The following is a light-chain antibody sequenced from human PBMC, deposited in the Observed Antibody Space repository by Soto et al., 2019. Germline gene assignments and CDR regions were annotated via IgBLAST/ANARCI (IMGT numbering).Light chain of an antibody. J-gene: IGLJ3*02. CDR3: AAWDDSLNAWV. CDR2: RDD. Sequence: QSVLTQPPSASTTPGQRVTIVCSGGISNIGSKYVYWYQHLPGAAPKLLIYRDDQRPSGVPDRFSGSKSGTSASLAISGLRSEDEAHYYCAAWDDSLNAWVFGGGTKLTVL. CDR1: ISNIGSKY. V-gene: IGLV1-47*01.